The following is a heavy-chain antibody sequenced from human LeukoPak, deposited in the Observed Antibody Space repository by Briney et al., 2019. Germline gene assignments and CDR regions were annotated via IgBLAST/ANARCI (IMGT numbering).Heavy chain of an antibody. Sequence: SETLSLTCAVSGGSISSSNWWSWVRRPPGKGLEWIGEIYHSGSTNYNPSLKSRVTISVDKSKNQFSLKLSSVTAADTAVYYCARAYFWSDYYFDYWGQGTLVTVSS. V-gene: IGHV4-4*02. J-gene: IGHJ4*02. D-gene: IGHD3-3*01. CDR2: IYHSGST. CDR3: ARAYFWSDYYFDY. CDR1: GGSISSSNW.